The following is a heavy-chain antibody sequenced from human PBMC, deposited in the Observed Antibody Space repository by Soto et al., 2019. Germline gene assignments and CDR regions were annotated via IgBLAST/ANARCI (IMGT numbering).Heavy chain of an antibody. CDR3: ASVGYSSSWYFYYYYGVDV. CDR1: GFTFSDYY. V-gene: IGHV3-11*01. D-gene: IGHD6-13*01. J-gene: IGHJ6*02. CDR2: ISSSGSTI. Sequence: RLSCAASGFTFSDYYMSWIRQAPGKGLEWVSYISSSGSTIYYADSVKGRFTISRDNAKNSLYLQMNSLRAEDTAVYYCASVGYSSSWYFYYYYGVDVWGQGTTVTVSS.